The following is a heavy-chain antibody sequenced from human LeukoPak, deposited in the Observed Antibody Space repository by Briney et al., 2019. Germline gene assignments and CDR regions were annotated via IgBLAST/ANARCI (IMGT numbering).Heavy chain of an antibody. J-gene: IGHJ4*02. CDR1: GSTFTSYP. D-gene: IGHD4-17*01. CDR2: ITTYNGNT. V-gene: IGHV1-18*01. CDR3: ARGYDYGDYVGDFDY. Sequence: ASVKVSCKASGSTFTSYPISWVRQAPGQGLEWMGWITTYNGNTHYAQKLQGTVTMTTETSTRTAYMDLRGLRSDDTAVYYCARGYDYGDYVGDFDYWGQGTLVTVFS.